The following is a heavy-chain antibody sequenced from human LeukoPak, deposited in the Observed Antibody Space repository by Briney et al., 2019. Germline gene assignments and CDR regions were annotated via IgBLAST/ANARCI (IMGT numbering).Heavy chain of an antibody. CDR1: GFXFSTFA. D-gene: IGHD5-12*01. Sequence: GGSLRLSCAASGFXFSTFAMSWVRQAPGKGLEWVSAISGRGGGTYYADSVKGRLTISRDNSKNTLYLQMSSLRAEDTAVYYCAKAFSAYENWPPNWFDPWGQGTLVTVSS. CDR2: ISGRGGGT. CDR3: AKAFSAYENWPPNWFDP. J-gene: IGHJ5*02. V-gene: IGHV3-23*01.